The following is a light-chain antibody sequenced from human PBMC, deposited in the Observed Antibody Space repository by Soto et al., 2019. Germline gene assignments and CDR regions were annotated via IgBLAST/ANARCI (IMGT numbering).Light chain of an antibody. J-gene: IGLJ3*02. V-gene: IGLV2-23*01. CDR2: EGT. Sequence: QSALTQPASVSGSPGQSITISCTGTSSDVGSYNLVSWYQQHPGKAPKLMIYEGTKRPSGVSNRFSGSKSGNTASLTISGLQAEDEGDYYCCSFAGSSTSWVFGGGTKVTVL. CDR1: SSDVGSYNL. CDR3: CSFAGSSTSWV.